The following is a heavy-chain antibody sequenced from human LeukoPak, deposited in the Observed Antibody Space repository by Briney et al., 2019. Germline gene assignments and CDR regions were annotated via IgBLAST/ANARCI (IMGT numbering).Heavy chain of an antibody. CDR1: GFTFSSYA. CDR3: AKGPSGYYGMDV. D-gene: IGHD6-25*01. Sequence: GGSLRLSCAASGFTFSSYAMHWVRQAPGKGLEWVAVISYDGSNKYYADSVKGRFTISRDNSKNTLYLQMNSLRAEDTAVYYCAKGPSGYYGMDVWGQGTTVTVSS. CDR2: ISYDGSNK. V-gene: IGHV3-30*04. J-gene: IGHJ6*02.